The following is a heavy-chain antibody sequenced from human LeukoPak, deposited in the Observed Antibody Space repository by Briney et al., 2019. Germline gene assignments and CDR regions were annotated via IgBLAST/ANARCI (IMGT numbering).Heavy chain of an antibody. V-gene: IGHV3-7*01. CDR3: ARDKIVGATNFDY. Sequence: PGGSLRLSCAASGFTFSSYGMHWVRQVPGKGLEWVANIKQDGSEKYYVDSVKGRFTISRDNAKNSLYLQMNSLRAEDTAVYYCARDKIVGATNFDYWGQGTPVTVSS. J-gene: IGHJ4*02. D-gene: IGHD1-26*01. CDR2: IKQDGSEK. CDR1: GFTFSSYG.